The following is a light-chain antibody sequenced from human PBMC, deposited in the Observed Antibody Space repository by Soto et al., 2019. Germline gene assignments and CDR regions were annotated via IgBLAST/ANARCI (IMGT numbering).Light chain of an antibody. CDR2: GAT. CDR1: QSVSSSS. J-gene: IGKJ4*01. CDR3: QQYGSSPFA. V-gene: IGKV3-20*01. Sequence: EIVLTQSPGTLSLSPGERATLSCRASQSVSSSSLAWYQQKPGHAPRLLIYGATSRATGIPDRFSRSASGTDFTLTISRLEPEDFEVYYCQQYGSSPFAFGGGTKVDIK.